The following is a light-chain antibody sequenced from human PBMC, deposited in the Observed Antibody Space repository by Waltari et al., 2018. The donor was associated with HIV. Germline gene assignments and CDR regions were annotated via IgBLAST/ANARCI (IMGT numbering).Light chain of an antibody. J-gene: IGKJ2*01. V-gene: IGKV3-20*01. CDR3: QQYGSSPGT. CDR2: GAS. Sequence: EIVLTQSPGTLSLSPGESATLSCWASETVNRNYLAWYQQKPGQASRLLIYGASSRATGIPDRFSGSGSGTGFTLTIRRLESEDFAVYFCQQYGSSPGTFGQGTKREIK. CDR1: ETVNRNY.